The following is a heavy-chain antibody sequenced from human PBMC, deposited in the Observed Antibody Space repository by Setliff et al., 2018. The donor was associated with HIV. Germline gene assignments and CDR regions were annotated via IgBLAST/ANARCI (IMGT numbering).Heavy chain of an antibody. CDR3: TRRSRAPGTGDLEAY. CDR1: GYTLSNYW. D-gene: IGHD3-9*01. J-gene: IGHJ4*02. V-gene: IGHV5-51*01. CDR2: IDPADSET. Sequence: PGESLKISCQGSGYTLSNYWIAWVRQLPGKGLEWMGIIDPADSETKYSPSFRGQVPISADTSITPAYLQWTSLKASDTAMYYCTRRSRAPGTGDLEAYWGQGTLVTVSS.